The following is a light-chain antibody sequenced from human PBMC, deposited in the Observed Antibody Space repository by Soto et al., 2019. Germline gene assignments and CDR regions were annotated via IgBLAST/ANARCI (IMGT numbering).Light chain of an antibody. J-gene: IGKJ1*01. V-gene: IGKV3-15*01. CDR3: QQYDIWPLWT. CDR1: QRVGRK. CDR2: DAS. Sequence: EIEMTQSPATLSVSPGERATLSCRSSQRVGRKLAWYQQKPGQAPRLLIYDASNSAMGVPARFSGSGSGTEFTLTISSLQSDDVAVYHCQQYDIWPLWTFGQGTKVKI.